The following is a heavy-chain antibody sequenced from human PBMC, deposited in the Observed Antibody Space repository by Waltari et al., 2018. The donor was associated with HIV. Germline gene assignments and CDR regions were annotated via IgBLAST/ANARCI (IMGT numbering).Heavy chain of an antibody. CDR1: GKSFSGNY. V-gene: IGHV4-34*02. J-gene: IGHJ4*02. D-gene: IGHD3-16*02. Sequence: QVQLQQWGAGLLKLSETLSLTCAVYGKSFSGNYWTWIRQSPGKGLGWIGGVNHRRSINYGRTFKRRVTMSVGTSEDQFSLKMRPVTAADTAVYYCARGSRLGELSPSAYWGQGALITVAS. CDR3: ARGSRLGELSPSAY. CDR2: VNHRRSI.